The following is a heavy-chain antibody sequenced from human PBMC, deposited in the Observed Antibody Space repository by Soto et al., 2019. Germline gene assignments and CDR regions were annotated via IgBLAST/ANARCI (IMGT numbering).Heavy chain of an antibody. Sequence: QVQLVQSGAEVKKPGSPVKVSCKAPGGTFSSYAISWVRQAPGQGLEWMGGILPIFGTANYARKFQGRVTITADRSTSTAYMELSSLRSEDTAVYYCARASTLKVHCGSVSCPRMDVWGQGTTVTVSS. CDR3: ARASTLKVHCGSVSCPRMDV. J-gene: IGHJ6*02. CDR2: ILPIFGTA. V-gene: IGHV1-69*06. CDR1: GGTFSSYA. D-gene: IGHD2-2*01.